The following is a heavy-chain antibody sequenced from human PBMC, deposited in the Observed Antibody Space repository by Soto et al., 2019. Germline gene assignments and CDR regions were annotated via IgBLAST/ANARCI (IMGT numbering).Heavy chain of an antibody. CDR2: ISYDGSNK. CDR3: AKDRGYSYARGSDQ. J-gene: IGHJ4*02. CDR1: GFTFSTYG. Sequence: QVQLVESGGGVVQPGRSLRLSCAASGFTFSTYGMHWVRQAPGKGLEWVAVISYDGSNKYYADSVKGRFTISRDNSKNTLYLQMNSLRAEDTAVYYCAKDRGYSYARGSDQWGQGTLVTVSS. V-gene: IGHV3-30*18. D-gene: IGHD5-18*01.